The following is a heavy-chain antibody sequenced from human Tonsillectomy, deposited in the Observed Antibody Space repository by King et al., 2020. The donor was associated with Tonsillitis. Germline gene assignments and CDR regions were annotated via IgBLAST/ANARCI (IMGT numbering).Heavy chain of an antibody. V-gene: IGHV3-30-3*01. CDR1: GFIFSDHG. J-gene: IGHJ5*02. CDR2: ISSGGSNK. CDR3: ARDAVRGVIIIWLDP. D-gene: IGHD3-10*01. Sequence: VQLVESGGGVVQPGRSLRLSCAVSGFIFSDHGMHWVRQAPGKGLEWVSVISSGGSNKYYADSVKNRFTVSRDNSKNTLYLQMNSLRPEDTAVYYCARDAVRGVIIIWLDPWGQGTLVTVSS.